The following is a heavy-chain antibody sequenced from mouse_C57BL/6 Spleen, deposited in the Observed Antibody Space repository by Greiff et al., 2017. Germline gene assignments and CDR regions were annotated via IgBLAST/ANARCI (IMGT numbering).Heavy chain of an antibody. CDR1: GYTFTDYY. CDR2: INPNNGGT. CDR3: ARPEGYDGAMDY. Sequence: EVQLQQSGPELVKPGASVKISCKASGYTFTDYYMNWVKQSHGKSLEWIGDINPNNGGTSYNQKFKGKATLTVDKSSSTAYMELRSLTSEDSAVYYCARPEGYDGAMDYWGQGTSVTVSS. V-gene: IGHV1-26*01. D-gene: IGHD2-2*01. J-gene: IGHJ4*01.